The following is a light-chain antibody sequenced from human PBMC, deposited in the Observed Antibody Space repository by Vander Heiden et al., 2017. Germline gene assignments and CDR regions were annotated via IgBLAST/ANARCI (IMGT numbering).Light chain of an antibody. CDR2: DAS. V-gene: IGKV1-33*01. CDR3: HQYTRCPHWVLFT. Sequence: DIQMTQSPSSLSASVGDRVTITCQASQDISNYLNWYQQKPGKAPKRLIYDASNLETGVPSRFSGTESGTDFNVNISSRHPEERAQYNCHQYTRCPHWVLFTFGHGTKVDIK. CDR1: QDISNY. J-gene: IGKJ3*01.